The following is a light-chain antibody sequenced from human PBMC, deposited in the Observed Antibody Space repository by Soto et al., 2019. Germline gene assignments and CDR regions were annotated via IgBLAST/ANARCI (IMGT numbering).Light chain of an antibody. V-gene: IGKV4-1*01. CDR3: QQYESTPPT. J-gene: IGKJ2*01. CDR1: QSVLYSSNNKNY. CDR2: WAS. Sequence: DIVMTQSPDSLAVSLGERATINCKSSQSVLYSSNNKNYLAWYQQRPGQPPKLLIYWASTRESGVPDRFSGSRSGTDFTLTITSLQAEDVAVYYCQQYESTPPTFGQGTKLGSN.